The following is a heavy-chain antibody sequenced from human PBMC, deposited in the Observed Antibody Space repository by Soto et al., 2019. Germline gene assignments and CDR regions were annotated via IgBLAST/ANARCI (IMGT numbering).Heavy chain of an antibody. CDR3: ARSGYSSGWYHWYFDL. CDR2: INAGNGNT. CDR1: GYTFTNYG. V-gene: IGHV1-3*01. D-gene: IGHD6-19*01. J-gene: IGHJ2*01. Sequence: ASVKVSCKASGYTFTNYGIHWVRQAPGQRLEWMGWINAGNGNTKYSQNFQGRVTITRDTSASTAYMELSSLRSEDTAVFYCARSGYSSGWYHWYFDLWGRGTLVTVSS.